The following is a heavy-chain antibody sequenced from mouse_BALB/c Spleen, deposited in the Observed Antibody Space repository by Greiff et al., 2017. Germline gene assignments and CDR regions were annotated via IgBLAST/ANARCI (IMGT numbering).Heavy chain of an antibody. CDR2: ISDGGSYT. V-gene: IGHV5-4*02. CDR3: ARDLNYGSSYAMDY. J-gene: IGHJ4*01. Sequence: EVQGVESGGGLVKPGGSLKLSCAASGFTFSDYYMYWVRQTPEKRLEWVATISDGGSYTYYPDSVKGRFTISRDNAKNNLYLQMSSLKSEDTAMYYCARDLNYGSSYAMDYWGQGTSVTVSS. D-gene: IGHD1-1*01. CDR1: GFTFSDYY.